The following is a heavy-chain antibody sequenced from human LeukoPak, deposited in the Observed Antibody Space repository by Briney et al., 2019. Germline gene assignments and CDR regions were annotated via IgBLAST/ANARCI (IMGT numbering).Heavy chain of an antibody. Sequence: SGGSLRLSCAASGFTFNNYAMTWVRQAPGKGLEWVSTISCRGESKHYADSVKGRFTISRDNSKNTLYMQMNSLRVEDTVVYYCVKGCSYTGCYTSEYWGQGAPVTVSS. D-gene: IGHD2-15*01. J-gene: IGHJ4*02. CDR1: GFTFNNYA. CDR2: ISCRGESK. CDR3: VKGCSYTGCYTSEY. V-gene: IGHV3-23*01.